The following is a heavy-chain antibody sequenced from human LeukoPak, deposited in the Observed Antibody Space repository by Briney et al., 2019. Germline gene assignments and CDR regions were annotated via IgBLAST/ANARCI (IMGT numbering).Heavy chain of an antibody. CDR2: INHSGST. D-gene: IGHD5-12*01. J-gene: IGHJ4*02. Sequence: PSETLSLTSAVYGGSFSGYYWSWIRETPQERLEWIGEINHSGSTNYTPSLKSRVTISVDTSKNQFSLKLSSVTAADTAVYYCARGRAVATISGGDPGGYYLDYWGQGTLVTVSS. CDR3: ARGRAVATISGGDPGGYYLDY. V-gene: IGHV4-34*01. CDR1: GGSFSGYY.